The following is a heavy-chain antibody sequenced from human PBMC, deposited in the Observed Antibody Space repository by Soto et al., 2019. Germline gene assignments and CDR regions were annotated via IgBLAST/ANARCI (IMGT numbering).Heavy chain of an antibody. V-gene: IGHV4-34*01. CDR3: ASGISKKVLVQRDAPDKYYFDY. CDR1: GGSFSDYY. Sequence: SETLSLTCAVYGGSFSDYYWSWIRKPPGKGLEGIGEVNPRGSTNSSPSLTSRVTISADTPKNRFSLKVRSVTAADTAVYYCASGISKKVLVQRDAPDKYYFDYWSQGTLVTLSS. CDR2: VNPRGST. D-gene: IGHD3-3*02. J-gene: IGHJ4*02.